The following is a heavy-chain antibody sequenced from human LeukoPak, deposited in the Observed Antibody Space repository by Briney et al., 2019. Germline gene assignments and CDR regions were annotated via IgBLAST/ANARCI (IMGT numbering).Heavy chain of an antibody. CDR2: ITGSVGGT. CDR1: GFTFSSYT. Sequence: GGSLRLSCAASGFTFSSYTMRWVRQAPGKGLEWVSSITGSVGGTYYSDSVKGRFTSSRDNSKNTLYLQMNSLRVEDTAVYYCATSSTWQTMNFDYWGQGTLVTV. V-gene: IGHV3-23*01. CDR3: ATSSTWQTMNFDY. J-gene: IGHJ4*02. D-gene: IGHD6-13*01.